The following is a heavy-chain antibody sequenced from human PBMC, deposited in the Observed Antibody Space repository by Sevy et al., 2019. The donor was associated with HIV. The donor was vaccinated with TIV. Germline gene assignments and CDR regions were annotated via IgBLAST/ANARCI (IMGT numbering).Heavy chain of an antibody. CDR2: INSDGSST. J-gene: IGHJ6*02. V-gene: IGHV3-74*01. D-gene: IGHD1-20*01. CDR3: ARAFYNWNYYYYGMDV. Sequence: GGSLRLSCAASGFTFSSYWMHWVRQAPGKGLVWVSRINSDGSSTSYADSVKGRFTISRDNAKNTLYLQMNSLRAEDMAVYYCARAFYNWNYYYYGMDVWGQGTTVTVSS. CDR1: GFTFSSYW.